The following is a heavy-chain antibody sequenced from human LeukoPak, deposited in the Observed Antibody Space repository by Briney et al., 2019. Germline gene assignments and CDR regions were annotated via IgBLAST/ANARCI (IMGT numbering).Heavy chain of an antibody. Sequence: SETLSLTCTVSXDSIYSSNYYWGWIRQPPGKGLEWIGSIYYSGSTYYNSSLKSRVTISVDTSKNQFSLKLSSLAAADTAVYYCARAAYCGGDCYLFDYWGQGTLVTVFS. J-gene: IGHJ4*02. CDR2: IYYSGST. CDR3: ARAAYCGGDCYLFDY. CDR1: XDSIYSSNYY. V-gene: IGHV4-39*01. D-gene: IGHD2-21*02.